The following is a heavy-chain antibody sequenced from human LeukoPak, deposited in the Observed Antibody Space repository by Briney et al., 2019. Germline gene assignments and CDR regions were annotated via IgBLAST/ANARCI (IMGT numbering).Heavy chain of an antibody. CDR1: GGTSNSHA. CDR3: ATTNDGGGYQWGDFFDF. D-gene: IGHD3-22*01. J-gene: IGHJ4*02. CDR2: IIPNLGTT. Sequence: SVRVSCKASGGTSNSHAISWVRQAPGQGLEWMGRIIPNLGTTNRAQNFQDRVTLTADKSTNTAYMELTSLTSDDTAVYYCATTNDGGGYQWGDFFDFWGQGTLVTVSS. V-gene: IGHV1-69*04.